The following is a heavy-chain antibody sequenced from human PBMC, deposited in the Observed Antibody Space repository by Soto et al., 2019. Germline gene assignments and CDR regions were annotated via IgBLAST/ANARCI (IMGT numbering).Heavy chain of an antibody. CDR1: GGTFSSYA. D-gene: IGHD3-22*01. V-gene: IGHV1-69*06. CDR3: ACYYYDSSGYSTFLGY. CDR2: IIPIFGTA. Sequence: VKVSCKASGGTFSSYAISWVRQAPGQGLEWMGGIIPIFGTANYAQKFQGRVTITADKSTSTAYMELSSLRSEDTAVYYCACYYYDSSGYSTFLGYWGQGTLVTVSS. J-gene: IGHJ4*02.